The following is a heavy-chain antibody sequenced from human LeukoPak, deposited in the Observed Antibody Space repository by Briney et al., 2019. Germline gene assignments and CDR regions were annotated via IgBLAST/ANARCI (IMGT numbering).Heavy chain of an antibody. J-gene: IGHJ4*02. CDR3: ARGPLRGAPNITHYFDY. Sequence: SETLSLTCAVYGGSFSGYYWSWIRQPPGKGLEWIGEINHSGSTIYNPSLKSRVTISVDTSKNQFSLKLSSVTAADTAVYYCARGPLRGAPNITHYFDYWGQGTLVTVSS. CDR2: INHSGST. D-gene: IGHD1-20*01. CDR1: GGSFSGYY. V-gene: IGHV4-34*01.